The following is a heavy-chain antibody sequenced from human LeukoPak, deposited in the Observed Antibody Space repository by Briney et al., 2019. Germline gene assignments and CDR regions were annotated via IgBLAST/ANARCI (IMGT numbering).Heavy chain of an antibody. CDR3: AREGPAGFDY. D-gene: IGHD6-13*01. J-gene: IGHJ4*02. Sequence: HPGGSLRLSCAASGFTFSSYSMNWVRQAPGKGLEWVSYISSSSSTIYYADSVKGRFTISRDNSKNTLYLQMNSLRAEDTAVYYCAREGPAGFDYWGQGTLVTVSS. V-gene: IGHV3-48*01. CDR2: ISSSSSTI. CDR1: GFTFSSYS.